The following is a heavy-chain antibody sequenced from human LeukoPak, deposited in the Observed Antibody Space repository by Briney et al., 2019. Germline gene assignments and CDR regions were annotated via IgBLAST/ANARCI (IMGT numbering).Heavy chain of an antibody. V-gene: IGHV3-23*01. CDR1: GFTFSIYG. D-gene: IGHD2-8*02. CDR3: ATYRQVLLPFES. CDR2: ISGSGGST. Sequence: GGALRLSCAASGFTFSIYGMSWGRQGPGKGLECGSAISGSGGSTYYADSVKGRFTISRDNSKNTLYLQMNSLRAEDTAVYYCATYRQVLLPFESWGQGTLVTVSS. J-gene: IGHJ4*02.